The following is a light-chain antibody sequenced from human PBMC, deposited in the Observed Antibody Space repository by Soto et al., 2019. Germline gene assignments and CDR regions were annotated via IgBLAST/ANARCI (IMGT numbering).Light chain of an antibody. CDR1: QSISRN. V-gene: IGKV1-39*01. Sequence: IQMTQSPSSLSASVGDRVTITCRASQSISRNLNWYQQKPGTAPKLLMFGASTLQSGVPSRFSGNGSGTEFTLTISCLQSEDFATYYCQQYYSYPRTFGQGTKVDIK. CDR3: QQYYSYPRT. J-gene: IGKJ1*01. CDR2: GAS.